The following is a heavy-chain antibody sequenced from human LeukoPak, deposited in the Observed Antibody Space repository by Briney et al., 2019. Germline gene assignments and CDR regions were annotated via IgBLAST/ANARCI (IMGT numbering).Heavy chain of an antibody. CDR2: ISAYNGNT. D-gene: IGHD3-10*01. Sequence: ASVKVSCKASGYTFTSYGISWVRQAPGQGLEWMGWISAYNGNTNYAQKLQGRVTMTTDTSTSTAYMELRSLRSDDTVVYYCARGTLTMVRGRTWALNIWGQGTMVTVSS. J-gene: IGHJ3*02. V-gene: IGHV1-18*01. CDR3: ARGTLTMVRGRTWALNI. CDR1: GYTFTSYG.